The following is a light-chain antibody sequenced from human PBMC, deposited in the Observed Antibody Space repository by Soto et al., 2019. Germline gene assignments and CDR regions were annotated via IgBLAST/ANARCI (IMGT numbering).Light chain of an antibody. Sequence: EIVLTQSPATLSSFPGDRVTLSCRASQAVNTRFAWYQHKPGQAPRLLIYLASNRAAGVPARLSGSGSGTDFTLTTSDVEPEDFAVYYCHQRQSWTRTFGQETKVDIX. CDR2: LAS. CDR3: HQRQSWTRT. V-gene: IGKV3-11*01. CDR1: QAVNTR. J-gene: IGKJ1*01.